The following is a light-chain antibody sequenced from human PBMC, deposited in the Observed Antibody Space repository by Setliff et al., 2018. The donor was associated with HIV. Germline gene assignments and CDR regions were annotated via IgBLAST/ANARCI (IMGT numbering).Light chain of an antibody. V-gene: IGLV2-23*02. J-gene: IGLJ3*02. CDR3: CSSAGSSAPVV. CDR1: SNDVGRYNL. Sequence: QSALTQPASVSGSPGQAITISCTGTSNDVGRYNLDSWYQQYPGKAPKVIIYDVIKRPSGVSSRFYVSKSGNTASLTISGLQAEDEADFYCCSSAGSSAPVVFGGGTKVTVL. CDR2: DVI.